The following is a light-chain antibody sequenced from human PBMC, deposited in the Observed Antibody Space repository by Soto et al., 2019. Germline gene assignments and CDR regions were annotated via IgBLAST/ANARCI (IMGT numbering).Light chain of an antibody. Sequence: DIQMTQSPSTLSASVGDRATITCRASQTISSWLAWNQQKPGQAPTLLIYQASTLHSGVPSRFSGSGSATDFTPTSSSLQKDDTETYYCQQYKRYSTFGAGTKVEVK. V-gene: IGKV1-5*03. J-gene: IGKJ1*01. CDR1: QTISSW. CDR3: QQYKRYST. CDR2: QAS.